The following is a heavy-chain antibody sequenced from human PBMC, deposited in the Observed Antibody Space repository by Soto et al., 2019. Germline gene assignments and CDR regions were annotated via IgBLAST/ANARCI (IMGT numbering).Heavy chain of an antibody. CDR3: AREPNYFDY. J-gene: IGHJ4*02. CDR2: ISAYNGNT. Sequence: HVQLVQSGAEVKKPGASVKVSCKASGYTFPSYGISWVRQAPGQGLEWMGWISAYNGNTKYAQKLHGRVTMTTDTSTSTADMELRSLRSDDTAVYYCAREPNYFDYWGQGTLVTVSS. CDR1: GYTFPSYG. V-gene: IGHV1-18*01.